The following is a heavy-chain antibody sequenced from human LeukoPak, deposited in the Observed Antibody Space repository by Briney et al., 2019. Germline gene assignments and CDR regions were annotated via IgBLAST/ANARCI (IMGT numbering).Heavy chain of an antibody. CDR3: SGESGSYYFDY. D-gene: IGHD1-26*01. V-gene: IGHV3-21*01. CDR2: ISSSSSYI. J-gene: IGHJ4*02. Sequence: KAGGSLRLSCAASGFTFSSYSMNWVRQAPGKGLEWVSSISSSSSYIYYADSVKGRFTISRDNAKNSLYLQMNSLRAEDTAVYYCSGESGSYYFDYWGQGTLVTVSS. CDR1: GFTFSSYS.